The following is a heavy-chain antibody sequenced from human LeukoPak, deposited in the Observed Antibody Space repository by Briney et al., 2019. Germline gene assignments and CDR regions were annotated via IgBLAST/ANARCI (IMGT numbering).Heavy chain of an antibody. CDR3: AELGITMIGGV. CDR2: ISSSSSYI. J-gene: IGHJ6*04. Sequence: GGSLRLSCAASGFTFSSYEMNWVRQAPGKGLEWVSPISSSSSYIYYADSVKGRFTISRDNAKNSLYLQMNSLRAEDTAVYYCAELGITMIGGVWGKGTTVTISS. CDR1: GFTFSSYE. D-gene: IGHD3-10*02. V-gene: IGHV3-21*01.